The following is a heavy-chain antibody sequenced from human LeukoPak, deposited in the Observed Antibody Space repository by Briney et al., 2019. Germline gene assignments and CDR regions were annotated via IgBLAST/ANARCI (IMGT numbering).Heavy chain of an antibody. J-gene: IGHJ3*02. Sequence: SQTLSLTCTVSGGSISSGGYYWSWIRQPPGKGLEWIGYIYHSGSTYYNPSLKSRVTISVDRSKNQFSLKLSSVTAADTAVYYCARGETTLELLSRFDAFDIWGQGTMVTVSS. CDR3: ARGETTLELLSRFDAFDI. CDR2: IYHSGST. D-gene: IGHD1-26*01. CDR1: GGSISSGGYY. V-gene: IGHV4-30-2*01.